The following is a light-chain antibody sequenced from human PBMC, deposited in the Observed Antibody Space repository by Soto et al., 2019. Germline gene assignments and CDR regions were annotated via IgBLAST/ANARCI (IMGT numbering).Light chain of an antibody. CDR1: SSDVGGYNC. V-gene: IGLV2-8*01. CDR3: SSYAGSSNLGV. Sequence: QSALTQPPSASGSPGQSVTISCTGTSSDVGGYNCVSWYQQHPGRAPKLMIYEVSKRPSGVPDRFSGSKSGNTASLTVSGLQPEDEADYYCSSYAGSSNLGVFGGGTKLTVL. CDR2: EVS. J-gene: IGLJ2*01.